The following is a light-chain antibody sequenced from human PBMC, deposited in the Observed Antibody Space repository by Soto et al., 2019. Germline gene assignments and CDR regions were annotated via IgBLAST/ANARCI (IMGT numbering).Light chain of an antibody. CDR1: QSVSSKY. J-gene: IGKJ1*01. V-gene: IGKV3-20*01. CDR3: QQYGSSPTWT. Sequence: ESVLTQSPGTLSLSPGERATLSCRASQSVSSKYLAWYQQKPGQAPRLLLYGASTRATGIPDRFSGSGSGTDFTLTISRLEPEASAVYYCQQYGSSPTWTFGQGTKVEIK. CDR2: GAS.